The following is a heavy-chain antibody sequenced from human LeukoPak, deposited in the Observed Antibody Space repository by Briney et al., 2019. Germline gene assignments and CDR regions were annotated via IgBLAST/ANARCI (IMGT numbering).Heavy chain of an antibody. D-gene: IGHD3-22*01. Sequence: GGSLRLSCAASGFTFSSYGMHWVRQAPGKGLEWVAVISYDGSNKYYADAVKGRFTISRDNSKNTLYLQMNSLRAEDTAVYYCAKDRLDEISSGCFDYWGQGTLVTVSS. CDR1: GFTFSSYG. J-gene: IGHJ4*02. CDR3: AKDRLDEISSGCFDY. V-gene: IGHV3-30*18. CDR2: ISYDGSNK.